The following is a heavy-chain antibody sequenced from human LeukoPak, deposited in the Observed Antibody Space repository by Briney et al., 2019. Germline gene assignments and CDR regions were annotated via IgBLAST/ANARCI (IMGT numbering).Heavy chain of an antibody. CDR3: ANDYPDFDD. CDR1: GFTFRTYA. CDR2: ISATGGTT. J-gene: IGHJ4*02. V-gene: IGHV3-23*01. Sequence: PGGSLRLSCAASGFTFRTYAMTWVRQTPGRGPEWVSGISATGGTTYYADSAKGRFTISRDNSKNTLYLQMNSLRAKDTAVYYCANDYPDFDDWSQGTLVTVSS.